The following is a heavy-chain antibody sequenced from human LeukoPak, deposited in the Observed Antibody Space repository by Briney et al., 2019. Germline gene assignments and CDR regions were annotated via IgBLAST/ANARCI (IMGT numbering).Heavy chain of an antibody. V-gene: IGHV3-15*01. J-gene: IGHJ4*02. CDR3: TTKVLRYFDWLPPDDY. D-gene: IGHD3-9*01. CDR1: GFTFSNAW. CDR2: IKSKTGGGTA. Sequence: GGSLRLSCAASGFTFSNAWMSWVRQAPGRGLEWVGRIKSKTGGGTADYAAPVKGRFTISRDDSKNTLYLQMNSLKTEDTAVYYCTTKVLRYFDWLPPDDYWGQGTLVTVSS.